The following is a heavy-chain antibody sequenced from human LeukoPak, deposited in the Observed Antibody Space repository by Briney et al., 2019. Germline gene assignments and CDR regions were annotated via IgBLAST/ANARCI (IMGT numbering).Heavy chain of an antibody. CDR1: GFTLSDHY. J-gene: IGHJ6*01. Sequence: GGSLRLSCAASGFTLSDHYMDWVRQAPGKGLEWVGRSRNKANSYTTEYAASVKGRFTISRDDSKDSLYLQMNSLKTEDTAVYYCARLKGGIDVWGQGTTVTVS. V-gene: IGHV3-72*01. CDR2: SRNKANSYTT. CDR3: ARLKGGIDV.